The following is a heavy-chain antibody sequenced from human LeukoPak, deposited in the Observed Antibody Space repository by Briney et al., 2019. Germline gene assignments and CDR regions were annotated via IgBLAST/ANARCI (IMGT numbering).Heavy chain of an antibody. CDR1: GFTFSSYW. D-gene: IGHD3-10*01. Sequence: GGSLRLSCAASGFTFSSYWMSWVRQAPGKGLEWVSAISGSGGSTYYADSVKGRFTISRDNSKNTLYLQMNSLRAEDTAVYYCTTDPSTYYYYWGQGTLVTVSS. J-gene: IGHJ4*02. V-gene: IGHV3-23*01. CDR2: ISGSGGST. CDR3: TTDPSTYYYY.